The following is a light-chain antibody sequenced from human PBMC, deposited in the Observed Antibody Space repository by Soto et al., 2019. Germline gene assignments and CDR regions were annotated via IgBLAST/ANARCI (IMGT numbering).Light chain of an antibody. V-gene: IGLV2-14*01. Sequence: QSALTQPASVSGFPGQSITISCTGTSSDVGGGYNYVSWYQQHPGTAPKLIIYEVINRPSGVSNRFSGSKSGNTASLTISGLQTEDEADYYCSSWTSSSTLLFGGGTKLTVL. CDR1: SSDVGGGYNY. J-gene: IGLJ3*02. CDR2: EVI. CDR3: SSWTSSSTLL.